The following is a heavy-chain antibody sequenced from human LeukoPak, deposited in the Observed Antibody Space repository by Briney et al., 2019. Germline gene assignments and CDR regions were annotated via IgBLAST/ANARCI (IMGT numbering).Heavy chain of an antibody. J-gene: IGHJ4*02. Sequence: PGGSLRLSCAASGFTFSSYGMTWVRQAPGKGLEWVSTIGNSGGSTYYADSVKGRFTISRDNSKNTLYLQMDSLRAEDTAIYYCTRDIYSFDPGSYSDYRGQGTLVTVSS. CDR3: TRDIYSFDPGSYSDY. D-gene: IGHD3-10*01. V-gene: IGHV3-23*01. CDR2: IGNSGGST. CDR1: GFTFSSYG.